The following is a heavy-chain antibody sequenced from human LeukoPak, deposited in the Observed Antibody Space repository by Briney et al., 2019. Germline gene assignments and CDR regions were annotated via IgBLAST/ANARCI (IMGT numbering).Heavy chain of an antibody. CDR1: GGSFSGYY. D-gene: IGHD3-3*01. Sequence: PSETLSLTCAVYGGSFSGYYWSWIRQPPGKGLEWIGEINHSGGTNYNPSLKSRVTISVDTSKNQFSLKLSSVTAADTAVYYCARGLGYDFWSGYYAQDYWGQGTLVTVSS. CDR3: ARGLGYDFWSGYYAQDY. V-gene: IGHV4-34*01. J-gene: IGHJ4*02. CDR2: INHSGGT.